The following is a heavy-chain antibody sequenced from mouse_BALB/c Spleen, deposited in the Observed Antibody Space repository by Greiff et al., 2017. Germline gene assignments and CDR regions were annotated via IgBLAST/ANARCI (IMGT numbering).Heavy chain of an antibody. D-gene: IGHD4-1*01. CDR3: ARGGPELDWFAY. Sequence: QVQLQQSGPGLVQPSQSLSITCTVSGFSLTSYGVHWVRQSPGKGLEWLGVIWSGGSTDYNAAFISRLSISKDNSKSQVFFKMNSLQANDTAIYYCARGGPELDWFAYWGQGTLVTVSA. J-gene: IGHJ3*01. CDR2: IWSGGST. CDR1: GFSLTSYG. V-gene: IGHV2-2*02.